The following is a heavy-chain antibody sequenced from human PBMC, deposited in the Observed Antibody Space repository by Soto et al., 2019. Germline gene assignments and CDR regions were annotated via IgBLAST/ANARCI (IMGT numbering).Heavy chain of an antibody. J-gene: IGHJ4*02. CDR2: INPSGGST. Sequence: ASVKVSCKASGYTFTSYYMPWVRQAPGQGLEWMGIINPSGGSTSYAQKFQGRVTMTRDTSTSTVYMALSSLRSEDTAVYYCARDSAGQQLVPQSLFDYWGQGTLVTVSS. V-gene: IGHV1-46*01. CDR1: GYTFTSYY. D-gene: IGHD6-13*01. CDR3: ARDSAGQQLVPQSLFDY.